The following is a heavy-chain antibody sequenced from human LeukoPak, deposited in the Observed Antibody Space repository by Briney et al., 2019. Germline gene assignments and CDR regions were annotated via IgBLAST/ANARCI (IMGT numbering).Heavy chain of an antibody. D-gene: IGHD3-10*01. J-gene: IGHJ4*02. V-gene: IGHV4-39*01. CDR1: GGSISGSSYY. Sequence: SETLSLTCTVSGGSISGSSYYWGWIRQPPGKGLEWIGSIYYSGSTYYNPSLKSRVTISVDTSKNQFSLKLSSVTAADTAVYYCAREAMVRGVIDYWGQGTLVTVSS. CDR3: AREAMVRGVIDY. CDR2: IYYSGST.